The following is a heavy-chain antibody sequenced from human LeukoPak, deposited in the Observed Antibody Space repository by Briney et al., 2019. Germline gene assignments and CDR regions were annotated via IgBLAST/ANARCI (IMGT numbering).Heavy chain of an antibody. CDR1: GFTFSSYA. V-gene: IGHV3-23*01. CDR2: ISGSGGGT. CDR3: AKVVYSGYGPADY. Sequence: GGSLRLSCAASGFTFSSYAMSWVRQAPGKGLEWVSTISGSGGGTYYPDSVKGRFTISRDNSKNTLYLQLSSLRAEETAVYYCAKVVYSGYGPADYWGQGTLVTVSS. D-gene: IGHD5-12*01. J-gene: IGHJ4*02.